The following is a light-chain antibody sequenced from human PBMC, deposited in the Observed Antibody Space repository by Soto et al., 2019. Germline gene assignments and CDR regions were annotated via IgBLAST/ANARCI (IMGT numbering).Light chain of an antibody. CDR3: QQLNSYPWT. Sequence: DIQLTQSPSFLSASVGDIVTMTSGASQGISSYLAWYQQKPGKAPKLLIYAASTLQSGVPSRFSGSGSGTEFTLTISSLQPEDFATYYCQQLNSYPWTFGQGTKVDIK. CDR1: QGISSY. J-gene: IGKJ1*01. CDR2: AAS. V-gene: IGKV1-9*01.